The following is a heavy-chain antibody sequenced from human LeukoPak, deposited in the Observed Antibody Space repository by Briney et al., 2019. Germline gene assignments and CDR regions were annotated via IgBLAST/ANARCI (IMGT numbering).Heavy chain of an antibody. CDR3: ARDGVAEDLDTNNWFDP. D-gene: IGHD3/OR15-3a*01. CDR1: GGSISSGSYY. CDR2: IYYSGST. V-gene: IGHV4-61*01. J-gene: IGHJ5*02. Sequence: SQTLSLTCTVSGGSISSGSYYWSWIRQPPGKGLEWIGYIYYSGSTNYNPSLKSRVTISVDTSKNQFSLKLSSVTAADTAVYYCARDGVAEDLDTNNWFDPWGQGTLVTVSS.